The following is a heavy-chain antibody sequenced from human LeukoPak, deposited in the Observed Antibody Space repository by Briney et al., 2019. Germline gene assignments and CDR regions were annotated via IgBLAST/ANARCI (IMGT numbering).Heavy chain of an antibody. CDR3: ARGESIAAPPATDDY. CDR1: GFTFSSYS. J-gene: IGHJ4*02. Sequence: PGGSLRLSCAASGFTFSSYSMNWVHQAPGKGLEWVSSISSSSSYIYYADSVKGRFTISRDNAKNSLYLQMNSLRAEDTAVYYCARGESIAAPPATDDYWGQGTLVTVSS. D-gene: IGHD6-6*01. V-gene: IGHV3-21*01. CDR2: ISSSSSYI.